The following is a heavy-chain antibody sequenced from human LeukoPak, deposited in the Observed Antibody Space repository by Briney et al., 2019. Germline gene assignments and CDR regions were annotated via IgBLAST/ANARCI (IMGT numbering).Heavy chain of an antibody. V-gene: IGHV3-21*01. CDR3: ARDGYSYGSPADY. J-gene: IGHJ4*02. Sequence: GGSLRLSCAASGFTFSSYSMNWVRQAPGKGLEWVSSISSSSSYIYYADSVKGRFTISRDNAKNSLYLQMNSLRAEDTAVYCCARDGYSYGSPADYWGQGTLVTVSS. CDR1: GFTFSSYS. CDR2: ISSSSSYI. D-gene: IGHD5-18*01.